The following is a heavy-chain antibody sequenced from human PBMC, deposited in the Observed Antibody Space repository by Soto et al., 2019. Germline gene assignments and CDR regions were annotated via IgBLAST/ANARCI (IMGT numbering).Heavy chain of an antibody. CDR2: IIPIFGTA. J-gene: IGHJ6*02. D-gene: IGHD2-21*02. V-gene: IGHV1-69*13. Sequence: SVKVSCKASGGTFSSYAISWVRQAPGQGLERMGGIIPIFGTANYAQKFQGRVTITADESTSTAYMELSSLRSEDTAVYYCAREHIVVVTALYYYYYGMDVWGQGTTVTVS. CDR1: GGTFSSYA. CDR3: AREHIVVVTALYYYYYGMDV.